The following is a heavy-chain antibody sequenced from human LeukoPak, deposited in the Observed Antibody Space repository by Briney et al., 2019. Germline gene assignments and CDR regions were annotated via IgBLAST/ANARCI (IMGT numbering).Heavy chain of an antibody. CDR3: ARADCSSTSCYGPVDY. CDR2: INPNSGGT. D-gene: IGHD2-2*01. Sequence: ASVKVSCKASGYTFTGYYMHWVRQAPGQGLEWMGWINPNSGGTNYAQKFQGRVTMTRDTSISTAYMELSRLRSDDTAVYYCARADCSSTSCYGPVDYWGQGTLVTVSS. V-gene: IGHV1-2*02. CDR1: GYTFTGYY. J-gene: IGHJ4*02.